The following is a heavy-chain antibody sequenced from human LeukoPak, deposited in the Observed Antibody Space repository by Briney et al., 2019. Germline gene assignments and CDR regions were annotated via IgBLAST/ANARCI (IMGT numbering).Heavy chain of an antibody. CDR3: ARDLWFGEFRNLGD. V-gene: IGHV1-8*01. D-gene: IGHD3-10*01. CDR1: GYTFTSYD. CDR2: MNPNSGNT. Sequence: GASVKVSCKASGYTFTSYDINWVRQATGQGLEWMGWMNPNSGNTGYAQNLQDRVTMTTDTSTSTAYMELRSLRSDDTAVYYCARDLWFGEFRNLGDWGQGTLVTVSS. J-gene: IGHJ4*02.